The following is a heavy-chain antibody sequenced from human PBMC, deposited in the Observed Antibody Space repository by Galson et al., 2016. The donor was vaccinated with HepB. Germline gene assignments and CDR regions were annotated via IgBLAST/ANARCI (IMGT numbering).Heavy chain of an antibody. CDR3: VRGTGKRWYAYKRTYYFTMDV. J-gene: IGHJ6*02. CDR1: GFSLSNYE. Sequence: SLRLSCAVSGFSLSNYEMNWVRQAPGKGLEWLSYSRYSGTIYYADSVKGRFTISRDNAENSLHLQMNNLRADDTGVYYCVRGTGKRWYAYKRTYYFTMDVWGHGTTVIVSS. CDR2: SRYSGTI. D-gene: IGHD2/OR15-2a*01. V-gene: IGHV3-48*03.